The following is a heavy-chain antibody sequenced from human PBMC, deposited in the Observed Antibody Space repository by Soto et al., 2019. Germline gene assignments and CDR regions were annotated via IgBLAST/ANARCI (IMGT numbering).Heavy chain of an antibody. CDR3: ARETQWSLNNWFDP. CDR2: ISAYNGNT. CDR1: GYTFTSYG. Sequence: ASVKVSCKASGYTFTSYGISWVRQAPGQRLEWMGWISAYNGNTNYAQKLQGRVTMTTDTSTSTAYMELRSLRSDDPAVYYCARETQWSLNNWFDPWGQGTLVTVSS. J-gene: IGHJ5*02. V-gene: IGHV1-18*01. D-gene: IGHD1-26*01.